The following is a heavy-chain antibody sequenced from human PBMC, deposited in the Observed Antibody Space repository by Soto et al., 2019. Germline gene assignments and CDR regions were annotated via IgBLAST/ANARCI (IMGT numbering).Heavy chain of an antibody. J-gene: IGHJ3*02. D-gene: IGHD3-10*01. CDR2: IYHSGSI. CDR3: ASKFGELLAYAFDI. Sequence: SETLSLTCTVSNASISSRKWWTWVRQTPGKGLEWIGEIYHSGSINHNPSLKSRVTMSVDKSKNQFSLKMTSVTAADTGVYYCASKFGELLAYAFDIWGQGTVVTVSS. CDR1: NASISSRKW. V-gene: IGHV4-4*02.